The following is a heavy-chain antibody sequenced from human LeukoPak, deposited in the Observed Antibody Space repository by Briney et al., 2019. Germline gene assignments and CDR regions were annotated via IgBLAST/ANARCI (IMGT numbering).Heavy chain of an antibody. CDR3: ARAPDGFTPTEDAFDI. Sequence: PGGSLRLSCAASGFSFNYYNMNWVRQAPGEGLEWVSSISSSSTYIYYADSVKGRFTISRDNAKNSLYLQMNSLRAEDTAVYYCARAPDGFTPTEDAFDIWGQGTMVTVSS. CDR1: GFSFNYYN. CDR2: ISSSSTYI. V-gene: IGHV3-21*01. D-gene: IGHD2-15*01. J-gene: IGHJ3*02.